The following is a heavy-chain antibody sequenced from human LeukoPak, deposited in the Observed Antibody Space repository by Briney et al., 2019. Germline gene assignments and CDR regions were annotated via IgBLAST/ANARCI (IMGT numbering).Heavy chain of an antibody. CDR2: IIGSGGST. J-gene: IGHJ6*02. CDR3: HLRFYGMGV. D-gene: IGHD3-3*01. Sequence: GGSLRLSCAASAYTFSTSGMSWVRQAPGKGLEWVSSIIGSGGSTYYADSVKGRFTISRDNSKNTLYLQMNSLRAEDTALYYCHLRFYGMGVWGQGTTVTVSS. V-gene: IGHV3-23*01. CDR1: AYTFSTSG.